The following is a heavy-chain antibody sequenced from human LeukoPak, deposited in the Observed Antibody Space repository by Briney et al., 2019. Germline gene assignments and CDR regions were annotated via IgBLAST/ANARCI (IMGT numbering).Heavy chain of an antibody. D-gene: IGHD5-12*01. CDR3: ARITKDIVATIDY. Sequence: ASVKVSCKASGGTFSNYAISWVRQAPGQGLEWMGWISAYNGNTNYAQKLQGRVTMTTDTSTSTAYMELRSLRSDDTAVYYCARITKDIVATIDYWGQGTLVTVSS. V-gene: IGHV1-18*01. CDR2: ISAYNGNT. J-gene: IGHJ4*02. CDR1: GGTFSNYA.